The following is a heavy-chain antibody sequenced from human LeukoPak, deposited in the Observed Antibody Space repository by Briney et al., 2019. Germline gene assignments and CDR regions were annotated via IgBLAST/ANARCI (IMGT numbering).Heavy chain of an antibody. J-gene: IGHJ4*02. CDR3: ARDRRSYYDSSVHYSLGSYFDY. CDR1: GYTFTSYD. D-gene: IGHD3-22*01. Sequence: ASVKVSCKASGYTFTSYDIHWVRQATGHGLEWMGWLNPNTAHTGHAQKFQGRVTMTRDSSTSTAYMELSGLTSEDTAVYYCARDRRSYYDSSVHYSLGSYFDYWGQGTLVTVSS. V-gene: IGHV1-8*01. CDR2: LNPNTAHT.